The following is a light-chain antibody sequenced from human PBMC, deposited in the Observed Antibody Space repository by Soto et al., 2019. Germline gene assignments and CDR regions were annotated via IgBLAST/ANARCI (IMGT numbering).Light chain of an antibody. CDR1: QGIKKD. CDR3: LQLYNYPWT. J-gene: IGKJ1*01. Sequence: DLQMTQSPSSLSASVGDRVTITCRASQGIKKDLGWYQHKPGKAPKRLIYPASSLQSGVPSRFSGSGSDTEFTLTITSLQPEDFATYYCLQLYNYPWTFGQGTKVEIK. CDR2: PAS. V-gene: IGKV1-17*01.